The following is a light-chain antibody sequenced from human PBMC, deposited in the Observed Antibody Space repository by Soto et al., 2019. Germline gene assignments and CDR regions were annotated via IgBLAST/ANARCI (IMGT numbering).Light chain of an antibody. CDR3: CSYGGSSTLV. CDR2: EGS. V-gene: IGLV2-23*01. J-gene: IGLJ2*01. CDR1: SSGVGSYKF. Sequence: QSVLTQPASVSGSPGQSITISCTGTSSGVGSYKFVSWYQQHPGKARKLMIYEGSKRPSGVSNRFSGSQSGNTACLTISGLQAEDEADYYCCSYGGSSTLVFGGGTKLTLL.